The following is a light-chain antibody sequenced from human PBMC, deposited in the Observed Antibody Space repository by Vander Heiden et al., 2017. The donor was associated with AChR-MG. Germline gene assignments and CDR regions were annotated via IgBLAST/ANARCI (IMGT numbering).Light chain of an antibody. CDR2: GAS. CDR3: LQDSNYPLT. V-gene: IGKV1-6*01. J-gene: IGKJ4*01. Sequence: AIQMTQSPSSLSASVGDRVTITCRASQDIGNDLGWYQQKPGKPPKVLIFGASSLQSGVPSSFSGSRSGTDFTLTISNLQPEDFATYYCLQDSNYPLTFGGGTKVDFK. CDR1: QDIGND.